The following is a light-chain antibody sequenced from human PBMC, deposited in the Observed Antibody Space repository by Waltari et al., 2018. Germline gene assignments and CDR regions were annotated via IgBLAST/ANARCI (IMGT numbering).Light chain of an antibody. Sequence: EIVLTQSPATLSLSPGERATLPCRASQSVSSYLAWYQQKPGQAPRLLIYDASNSATGIPARFSGSGSGTDFTLTISSLEPEDFALYYCQQRSNWPPGLTFGGGTKVEIK. J-gene: IGKJ4*01. CDR2: DAS. CDR3: QQRSNWPPGLT. CDR1: QSVSSY. V-gene: IGKV3-11*01.